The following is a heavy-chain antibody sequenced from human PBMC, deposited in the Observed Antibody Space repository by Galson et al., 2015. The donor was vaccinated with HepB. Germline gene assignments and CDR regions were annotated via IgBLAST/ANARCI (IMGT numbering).Heavy chain of an antibody. J-gene: IGHJ4*02. V-gene: IGHV1-69*06. D-gene: IGHD3-10*01. CDR2: INPMFGTA. CDR1: GGIFSSFG. CDR3: ATNAARGIFFEF. Sequence: SVKVSCKASGGIFSSFGTSWVRQAPGHGLEWMGEINPMFGTANYAQKFQGRVTITADRSTSTAYMELSSLRSEDTAMYYCATNAARGIFFEFWGQGTLVTVSS.